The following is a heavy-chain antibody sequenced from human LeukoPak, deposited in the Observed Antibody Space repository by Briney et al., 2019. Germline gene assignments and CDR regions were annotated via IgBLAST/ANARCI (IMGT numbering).Heavy chain of an antibody. CDR1: GYTFTSYD. CDR2: MNPNSGNT. D-gene: IGHD6-13*01. Sequence: ASVKVSCKASGYTFTSYDINWVRQATGQGLEWMGWMNPNSGNTGYAQKFQGRVTMTRDTSTSTVYMELSSLRSEDTAVYYCARGGVYSSSWYAYFDYWGQGTLVTVSS. CDR3: ARGGVYSSSWYAYFDY. J-gene: IGHJ4*02. V-gene: IGHV1-8*01.